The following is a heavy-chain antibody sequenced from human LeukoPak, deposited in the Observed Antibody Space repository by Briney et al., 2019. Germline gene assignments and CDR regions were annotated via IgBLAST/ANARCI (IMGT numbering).Heavy chain of an antibody. Sequence: ASVKVSCKASRYSFTGYYMHWVRLAPGQGLEWMGWINVDRGGTKYAEKFQGRVTMTRDTSISTAYMELSRLRSDDTAVYYCARDEGYYNYMDVWGKGTTVSVSS. CDR3: ARDEGYYNYMDV. CDR2: INVDRGGT. V-gene: IGHV1-2*02. J-gene: IGHJ6*03. CDR1: RYSFTGYY.